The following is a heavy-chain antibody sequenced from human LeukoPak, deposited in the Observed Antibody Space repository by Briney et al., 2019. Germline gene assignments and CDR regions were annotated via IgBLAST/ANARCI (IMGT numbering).Heavy chain of an antibody. CDR3: AREYSSSSGTWFDP. Sequence: SVKVSCKASGYTFTSYGVSWVRQAPGQGLEWMGGIIPIFGTANYAQKFQGRVTITADESTSTAYMELSSLRSEDTAVYYCAREYSSSSGTWFDPWGQGTLVTVSS. CDR2: IIPIFGTA. D-gene: IGHD6-6*01. CDR1: GYTFTSYG. J-gene: IGHJ5*02. V-gene: IGHV1-69*13.